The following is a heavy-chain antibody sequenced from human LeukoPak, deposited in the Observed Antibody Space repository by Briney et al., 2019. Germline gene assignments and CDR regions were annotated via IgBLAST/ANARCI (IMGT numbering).Heavy chain of an antibody. D-gene: IGHD3-10*01. CDR3: ARVRWFGELFHYYGMDV. V-gene: IGHV4-34*01. CDR1: GGSFSGYY. Sequence: PSETLSLTCAVYGGSFSGYYWSWIRQPPGKGLEGFGEINHSGSTNYNPSLKSRVTISVDTSKNQFSLKLSSVTAADTAVYYCARVRWFGELFHYYGMDVWGQGTTVTVSS. J-gene: IGHJ6*02. CDR2: INHSGST.